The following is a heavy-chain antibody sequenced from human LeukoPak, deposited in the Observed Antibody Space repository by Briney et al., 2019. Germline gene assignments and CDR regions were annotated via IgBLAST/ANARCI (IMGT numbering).Heavy chain of an antibody. V-gene: IGHV1-2*02. D-gene: IGHD6-13*01. J-gene: IGHJ4*02. Sequence: ASVKVSCKASGYTFTGYYMHWVRQAPGQGLEWMGWINPNSGGTNYAQKFQGRVTMTRDTSISTAYMELSRLRSDDTAVYYCARAAGGQQLDRKWGQGTVATVSS. CDR2: INPNSGGT. CDR3: ARAAGGQQLDRK. CDR1: GYTFTGYY.